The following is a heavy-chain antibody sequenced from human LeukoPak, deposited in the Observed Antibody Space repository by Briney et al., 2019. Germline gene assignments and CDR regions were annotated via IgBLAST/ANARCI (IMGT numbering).Heavy chain of an antibody. J-gene: IGHJ4*02. CDR2: IYYSGST. D-gene: IGHD3-22*01. CDR1: GGSISSYY. Sequence: SETLSLTCTVSGGSISSYYWSWIRQPPGKGLEWIGYIYYSGSTNYNPSLKSRVTISVDTSKNQFSLKLSSVTAADTAVYYCARDGFRYYYDSSGYDYWGQGTLVTVSS. V-gene: IGHV4-59*01. CDR3: ARDGFRYYYDSSGYDY.